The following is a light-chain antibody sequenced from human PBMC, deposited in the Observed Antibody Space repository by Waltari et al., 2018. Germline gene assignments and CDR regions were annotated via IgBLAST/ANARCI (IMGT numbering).Light chain of an antibody. CDR1: SGHNSYA. Sequence: QLVLTQSPSASASLGASVQPTCTLSSGHNSYAIAWHPQQPEKGPRYLMKLNSDGSHSKGDGIPDRFSGSSSGAERYLTISSLQSEDEADYYCQTWDSGTVVFGGGTKLTVL. CDR2: LNSDGSH. CDR3: QTWDSGTVV. V-gene: IGLV4-69*01. J-gene: IGLJ2*01.